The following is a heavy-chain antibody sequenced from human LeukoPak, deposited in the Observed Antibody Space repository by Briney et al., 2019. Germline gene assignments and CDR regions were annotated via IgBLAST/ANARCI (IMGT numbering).Heavy chain of an antibody. V-gene: IGHV4-30-2*01. Sequence: SQTLSLTCTVSGGSISSGGYYWSWIRQPPGKGLEWIGYIYHSGSTYYNPSLKSRVTISVDRSKNQFSLKLSSVTAADTAVYYCASTTRVSPDGRAEYSQHWGQGTLGIVSS. CDR2: IYHSGST. D-gene: IGHD5-24*01. CDR3: ASTTRVSPDGRAEYSQH. J-gene: IGHJ1*01. CDR1: GGSISSGGYY.